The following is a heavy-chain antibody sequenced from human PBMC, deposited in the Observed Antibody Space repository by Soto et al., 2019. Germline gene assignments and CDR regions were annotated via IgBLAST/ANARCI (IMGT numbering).Heavy chain of an antibody. V-gene: IGHV1-3*01. CDR1: GYTFTSYA. Sequence: GASVKVSCKASGYTFTSYAMHWVRQAPGQRLEWMGWINAGNGNTKYSQKFQGRVTITRDTSASTAYMELSSLRSEDTAVYYCARASAYCGGDCYTGYFDLWGRGTLVTVSS. J-gene: IGHJ2*01. CDR3: ARASAYCGGDCYTGYFDL. CDR2: INAGNGNT. D-gene: IGHD2-21*02.